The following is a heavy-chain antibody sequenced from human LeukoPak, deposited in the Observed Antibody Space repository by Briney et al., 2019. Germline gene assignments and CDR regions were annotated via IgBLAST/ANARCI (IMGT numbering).Heavy chain of an antibody. CDR2: ISGSCGST. Sequence: GGSLRLSCAASGFTFSGYAMSWVRQAPGKGLEWVSAISGSCGSTYYADSVKGRFTISRDNSKNTLYLQMNSLRAEDTAVYYCAKDLTAYCGGDCYSGGYFDYWGQGTLVTVSS. V-gene: IGHV3-23*01. J-gene: IGHJ4*02. CDR3: AKDLTAYCGGDCYSGGYFDY. CDR1: GFTFSGYA. D-gene: IGHD2-21*02.